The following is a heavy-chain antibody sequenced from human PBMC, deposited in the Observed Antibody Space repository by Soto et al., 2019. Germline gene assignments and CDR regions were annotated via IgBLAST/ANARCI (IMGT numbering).Heavy chain of an antibody. V-gene: IGHV5-51*01. CDR3: ARQGVVPPYYYYYGMDV. J-gene: IGHJ6*02. CDR2: IYPGDSDT. Sequence: PGESLKISCKGSGYSFTSYWIGWVRQMPGKGLEWMGIIYPGDSDTRYSPSFQGQATISADKSISTAYLQWSSLKASDTAMYYCARQGVVPPYYYYYGMDVWGQGTTVTVSS. D-gene: IGHD2-2*01. CDR1: GYSFTSYW.